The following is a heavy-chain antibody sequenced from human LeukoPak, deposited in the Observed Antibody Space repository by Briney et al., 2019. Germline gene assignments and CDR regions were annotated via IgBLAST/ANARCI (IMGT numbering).Heavy chain of an antibody. CDR1: GYSFTSYW. J-gene: IGHJ4*02. D-gene: IGHD4-17*01. Sequence: GESLEISCQGSGYSFTSYWIGWVRQLPGKGLEWMGIVYPGDSDTRYSPSFQGQVTISADKSISTAYLQWSSLKASDTAMYYCARPYYGEGDYWGQGTLVTVSS. V-gene: IGHV5-51*01. CDR2: VYPGDSDT. CDR3: ARPYYGEGDY.